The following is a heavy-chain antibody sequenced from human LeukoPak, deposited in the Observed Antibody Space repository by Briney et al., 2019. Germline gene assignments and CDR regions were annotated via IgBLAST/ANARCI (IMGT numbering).Heavy chain of an antibody. D-gene: IGHD5-12*01. V-gene: IGHV3-74*03. J-gene: IGHJ4*02. CDR1: GFTFSSYW. CDR3: AREGRVSGYDFDC. Sequence: PGGSLRLSCAASGFTFSSYWMHWVRQAPGKGLVWVPRINSDGSSITYADSVKGRFTISRDNAKNTLYLQMNSLRVEDTAVYYCAREGRVSGYDFDCRGQGTLVTVSS. CDR2: INSDGSSI.